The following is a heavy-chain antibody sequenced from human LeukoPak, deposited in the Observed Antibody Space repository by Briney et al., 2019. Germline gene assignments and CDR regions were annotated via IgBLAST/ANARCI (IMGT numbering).Heavy chain of an antibody. CDR2: ITGSGGNT. Sequence: GGSLRLSCAASGFTFSNYAMSWVRQAPGKGLEWVSAITGSGGNTYYADSVKGRSTISRDNSKNTVFLQMNSLRAEDTAVYYCAKWGDYDVLTGYYVSDYWGQGTLVTVSS. D-gene: IGHD3-9*01. CDR3: AKWGDYDVLTGYYVSDY. CDR1: GFTFSNYA. V-gene: IGHV3-23*01. J-gene: IGHJ4*02.